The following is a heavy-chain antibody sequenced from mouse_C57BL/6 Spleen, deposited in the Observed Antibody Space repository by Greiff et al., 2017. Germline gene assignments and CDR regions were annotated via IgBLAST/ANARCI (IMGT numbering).Heavy chain of an antibody. J-gene: IGHJ2*01. Sequence: VKLMESGPGLAKPSQTLSLTCSVTGYSITSYYWNWIRKFPGNTLEYMGYISYSGSTYYNPSLKSRISIPRDTSKNQYYLQLNSVTTEDTATYDCARYGYSNYGSYYDYWGQGTTLTVSS. D-gene: IGHD2-5*01. CDR2: ISYSGST. V-gene: IGHV3-8*01. CDR3: ARYGYSNYGSYYDY. CDR1: GYSITSYY.